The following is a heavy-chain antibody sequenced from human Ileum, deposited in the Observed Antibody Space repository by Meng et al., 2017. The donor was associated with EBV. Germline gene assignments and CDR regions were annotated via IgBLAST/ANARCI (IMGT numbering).Heavy chain of an antibody. CDR3: ASSIFGVVIISPLGY. V-gene: IGHV1-69*04. J-gene: IGHJ4*02. Sequence: QVQLVQSGAEVKKPGASVKVSCKASGYSFTSYAISWVRQAPGQGLEWMGRIIPILGIANYAQKFQGRVTITADKSTSTAYMELSSLRSEDTAVYYCASSIFGVVIISPLGYWGQGTLVTVAS. D-gene: IGHD3-3*01. CDR1: GYSFTSYA. CDR2: IIPILGIA.